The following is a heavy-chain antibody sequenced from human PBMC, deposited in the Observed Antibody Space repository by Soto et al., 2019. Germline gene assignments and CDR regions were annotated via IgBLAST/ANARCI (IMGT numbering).Heavy chain of an antibody. CDR3: ARTYDSNGYANEFDS. CDR1: GRSITSYY. Sequence: QVVLQESGPGLVKPSETLSLTCSVSGRSITSYYWSWVRQPPGKGLECIGYSYDNGITSQNPSLKSRVTMSADTSQNQFSLKLTSVTGADTAVYYCARTYDSNGYANEFDSWGQGILVTVTS. J-gene: IGHJ4*02. CDR2: SYDNGIT. D-gene: IGHD3-22*01. V-gene: IGHV4-59*12.